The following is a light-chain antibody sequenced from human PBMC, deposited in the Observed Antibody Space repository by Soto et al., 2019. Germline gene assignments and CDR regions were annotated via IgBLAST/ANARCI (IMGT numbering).Light chain of an antibody. CDR1: SSDVGGSDY. J-gene: IGLJ1*01. V-gene: IGLV2-8*01. CDR2: DVS. CDR3: ISHVGHSNV. Sequence: QSVLTQPPSASGSPGQSVTISCTGTSSDVGGSDYVSWYQHPPGKAPKLMIYDVSKRPSGVPDRFSGSKSGNMASLTVSGLQAEDEADYYCISHVGHSNVFGTGTKLTVL.